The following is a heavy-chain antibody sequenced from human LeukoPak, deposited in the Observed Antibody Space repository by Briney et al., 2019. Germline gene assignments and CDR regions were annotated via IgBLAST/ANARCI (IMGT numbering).Heavy chain of an antibody. Sequence: PSETLSLTCTVSGGSISSGGYYWSWIRQHPGKGLEWIGYIYYSGSTYYNPSLKSRVTISVDTSKNQFSLKLSSVTAADTAVYYCARGAMMITFGGVIVPRYSWFGPWGQGTLVTVSS. J-gene: IGHJ5*02. CDR1: GGSISSGGYY. V-gene: IGHV4-31*03. D-gene: IGHD3-16*02. CDR2: IYYSGST. CDR3: ARGAMMITFGGVIVPRYSWFGP.